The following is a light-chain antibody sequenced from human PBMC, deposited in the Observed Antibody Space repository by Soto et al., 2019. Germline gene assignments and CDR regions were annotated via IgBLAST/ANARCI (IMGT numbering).Light chain of an antibody. CDR3: QQYYSTAST. Sequence: DIVMTQPPDSLALSLGERATINFKSSQSVLYSSNNKNYLVWYQQKPGQPPKLLIYWASTRESGVPDRFSGSGSGTDFTLTISSLQAEDVAVYYCQQYYSTASTFGGGTKVDIK. CDR2: WAS. CDR1: QSVLYSSNNKNY. V-gene: IGKV4-1*01. J-gene: IGKJ4*01.